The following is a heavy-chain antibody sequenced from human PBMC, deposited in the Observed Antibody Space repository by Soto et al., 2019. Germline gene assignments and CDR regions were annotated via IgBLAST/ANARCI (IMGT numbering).Heavy chain of an antibody. Sequence: SETLSLTCTVSGGSISSYYWSWIRQPPGKGLEWIGYIYYSGSTNYNPSLKSRVTISVDTSKNQFSLKLSSVTAADTAVYYCAREEYSYGYSYWGQGTLVTVSS. D-gene: IGHD5-18*01. CDR1: GGSISSYY. CDR3: AREEYSYGYSY. V-gene: IGHV4-59*01. J-gene: IGHJ4*02. CDR2: IYYSGST.